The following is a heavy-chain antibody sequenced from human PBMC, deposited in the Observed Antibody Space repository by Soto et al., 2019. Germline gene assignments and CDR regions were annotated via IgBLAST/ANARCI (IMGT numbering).Heavy chain of an antibody. CDR3: ARPGEMAPHDAFDI. CDR2: TRNKANSYTT. V-gene: IGHV3-72*01. CDR1: GFTFSDHY. J-gene: IGHJ3*02. Sequence: GGSLRLSCAASGFTFSDHYMDWVRQAPGKGLEWVGRTRNKANSYTTEYAASVKGRFTISRDDSKNSLYLQMNSLKTEDTAVYYCARPGEMAPHDAFDIWGQGTMVTVSS. D-gene: IGHD3-16*01.